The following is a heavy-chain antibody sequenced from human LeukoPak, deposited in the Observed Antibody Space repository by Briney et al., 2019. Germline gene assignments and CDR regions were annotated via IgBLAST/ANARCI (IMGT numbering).Heavy chain of an antibody. V-gene: IGHV1-46*01. Sequence: ASVKVSCKASGYTFTSYYMHWVRQAPGQGLEWMGIINPSGGSTSYAQKFQGRVTMTRDTSTSTVYMELSSLRSEDTAVYYCARAHYDILTGYYGPFDYWGQGTLVTVSS. CDR2: INPSGGST. D-gene: IGHD3-9*01. CDR1: GYTFTSYY. CDR3: ARAHYDILTGYYGPFDY. J-gene: IGHJ4*02.